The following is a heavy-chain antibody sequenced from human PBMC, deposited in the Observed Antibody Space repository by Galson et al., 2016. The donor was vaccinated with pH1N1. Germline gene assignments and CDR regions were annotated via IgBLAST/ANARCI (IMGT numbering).Heavy chain of an antibody. J-gene: IGHJ4*02. CDR2: ISSDGSST. CDR3: ARVRLVLPGDPTGYFDL. Sequence: SLRLSCAASGSTFSTFWMHWVRQVPGKGLEWVSRISSDGSSTSYADSVKGRFTISRDNAGNTLYLQMNSLRDEDAALYYCARVRLVLPGDPTGYFDLWGQGALVTVSS. D-gene: IGHD3-9*01. V-gene: IGHV3-74*01. CDR1: GSTFSTFW.